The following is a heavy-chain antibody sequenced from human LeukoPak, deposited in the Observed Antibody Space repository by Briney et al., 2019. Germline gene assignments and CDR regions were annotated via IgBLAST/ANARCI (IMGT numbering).Heavy chain of an antibody. V-gene: IGHV1-18*01. CDR2: ISAYNGNT. CDR3: ARVDYYDSSGYPTFDY. Sequence: ASVKVSCKASGYTFTSYGISWVRQAPGQGLEWMGWISAYNGNTNYAQKLQGRVTMTTDTSTSTAYMELRSLRSDDTAVYYCARVDYYDSSGYPTFDYWGQGTLVTVSS. CDR1: GYTFTSYG. J-gene: IGHJ4*02. D-gene: IGHD3-22*01.